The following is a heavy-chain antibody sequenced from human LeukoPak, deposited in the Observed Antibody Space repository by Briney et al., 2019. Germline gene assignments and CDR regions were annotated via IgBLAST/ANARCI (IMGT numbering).Heavy chain of an antibody. J-gene: IGHJ3*02. V-gene: IGHV3-23*01. CDR3: ANLYDFWSGFPQDAFDI. Sequence: PEGSLRLSCAASGFTFSSYAMSWVRQAPGKGLEWVSAVSGSGGSTYYADSVKGRFTISRDNSKNTLYLQMNSLRAEDTAVYYCANLYDFWSGFPQDAFDIWGQGTMVTVSS. CDR2: VSGSGGST. CDR1: GFTFSSYA. D-gene: IGHD3-3*01.